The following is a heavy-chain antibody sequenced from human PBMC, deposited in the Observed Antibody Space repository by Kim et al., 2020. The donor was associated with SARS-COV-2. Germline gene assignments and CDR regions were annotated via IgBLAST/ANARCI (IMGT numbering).Heavy chain of an antibody. D-gene: IGHD1-1*01. Sequence: SETLSLTCTVSGGSIVSGGHYWTWIRQHPGKGREWIGYIFYSGSTYYNPSLRSRVTISVETSKNHFSLKLSSVTAADTAVYDCARNGIESTGAGWFDPGG. CDR2: IFYSGST. V-gene: IGHV4-31*03. J-gene: IGHJ5*02. CDR1: GGSIVSGGHY. CDR3: ARNGIESTGAGWFDP.